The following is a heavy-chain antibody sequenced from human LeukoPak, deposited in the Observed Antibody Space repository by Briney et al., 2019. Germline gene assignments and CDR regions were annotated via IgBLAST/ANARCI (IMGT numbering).Heavy chain of an antibody. V-gene: IGHV4-34*01. Sequence: PSETLSLTCAVYGGSFSGYYWSWIRQPPGKGLEWIGEINHSGSTNYNPSLKSRVTISVDTSKNQFSLKLSSVTAADTAVYYCAREPHYDFWSGYVLDPWGQGTLVTVYS. CDR3: AREPHYDFWSGYVLDP. CDR1: GGSFSGYY. J-gene: IGHJ5*02. CDR2: INHSGST. D-gene: IGHD3-3*01.